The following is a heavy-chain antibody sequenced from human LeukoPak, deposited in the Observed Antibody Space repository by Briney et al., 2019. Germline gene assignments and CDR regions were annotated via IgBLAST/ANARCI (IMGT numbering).Heavy chain of an antibody. CDR1: GFTFSFYS. CDR2: ISSYSGTI. V-gene: IGHV3-48*01. J-gene: IGHJ4*02. Sequence: GGSLRLSCAASGFTFSFYSMNWVRQAPGKGLEWVSYISSYSGTIYYADSVKGRFTISRDNAKNSLYLQMNSLRAEDTAVYYCARDQGGMVSYWGQGTLVTVSS. CDR3: ARDQGGMVSY. D-gene: IGHD2-8*01.